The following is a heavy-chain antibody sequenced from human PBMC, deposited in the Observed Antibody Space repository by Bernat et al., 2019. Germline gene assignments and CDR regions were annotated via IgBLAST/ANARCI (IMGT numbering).Heavy chain of an antibody. V-gene: IGHV3-7*04. Sequence: EVQLVESGGGLVQPGGSLRRSCAASGFTFSSYWMSWVRQAPGKGLEWVANIKQDGSEKYYVDCVKGRITISRDNAKNSLYLQMNSLSAEETAVYYCAREVVRGVIGWFDPWGQGTLVTVSS. D-gene: IGHD3-10*01. CDR2: IKQDGSEK. CDR3: AREVVRGVIGWFDP. CDR1: GFTFSSYW. J-gene: IGHJ5*02.